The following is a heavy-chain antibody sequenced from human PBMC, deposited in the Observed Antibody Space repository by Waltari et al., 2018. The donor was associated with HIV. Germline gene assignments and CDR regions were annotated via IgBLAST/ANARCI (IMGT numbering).Heavy chain of an antibody. J-gene: IGHJ4*02. D-gene: IGHD3-16*01. Sequence: QVQLQESGPGLLTPPETLSLTCTVPGGPISRFYWSRIRQTPGKGLGGIGYVHYRGSTKYNPSVKSGVTISVDTSKNQLSLKLRSVTAGDKTRYFCARDDGSAGIAYWGQGTLVTASA. CDR3: ARDDGSAGIAY. V-gene: IGHV4-59*01. CDR2: VHYRGST. CDR1: GGPISRFY.